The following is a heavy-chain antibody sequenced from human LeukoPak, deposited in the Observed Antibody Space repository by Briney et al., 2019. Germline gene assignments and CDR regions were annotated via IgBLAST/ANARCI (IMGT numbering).Heavy chain of an antibody. Sequence: GGSLRLSCAASGFTFSFYAMTWVRQAPGKGLEWVSTISGSGDSTYYADSVKGRFTISRDNSMDTLYLHMNSLRAEDTAVYYCARDQNRVVVEHHWFDPWGQGTLVTVSS. D-gene: IGHD2-15*01. V-gene: IGHV3-23*01. CDR2: ISGSGDST. CDR1: GFTFSFYA. CDR3: ARDQNRVVVEHHWFDP. J-gene: IGHJ5*02.